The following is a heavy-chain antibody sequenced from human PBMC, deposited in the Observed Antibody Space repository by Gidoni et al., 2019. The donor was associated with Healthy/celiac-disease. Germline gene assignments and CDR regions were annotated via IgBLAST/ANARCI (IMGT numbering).Heavy chain of an antibody. CDR3: ARDRGYSYGYPAND. J-gene: IGHJ4*02. D-gene: IGHD5-18*01. CDR1: GFTFSSYW. V-gene: IGHV3-7*03. Sequence: EVQLVESGGGLVQPGGSLRLSCAASGFTFSSYWMSWVRQAPGKGLEWVANIKQDGSEKYYVDSVKGRFTISRDNAKNSLYLQMNSLRAEDTAVYYCARDRGYSYGYPANDWGQGTLVTVSS. CDR2: IKQDGSEK.